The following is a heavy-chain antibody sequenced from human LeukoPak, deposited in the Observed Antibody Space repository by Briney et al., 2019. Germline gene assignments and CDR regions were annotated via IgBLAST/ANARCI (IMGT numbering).Heavy chain of an antibody. J-gene: IGHJ4*02. Sequence: PGGSLRLSCAASGFTFSSYAMHWVRQAPGKGLEWVAVISYDGSNKYYADSVKGRFTISRDNSKNTLYLQMNSLRAEDTAVYYCARASDVVVAAHFDYWGQGTLVTVSS. CDR3: ARASDVVVAAHFDY. CDR1: GFTFSSYA. D-gene: IGHD2-15*01. CDR2: ISYDGSNK. V-gene: IGHV3-30-3*01.